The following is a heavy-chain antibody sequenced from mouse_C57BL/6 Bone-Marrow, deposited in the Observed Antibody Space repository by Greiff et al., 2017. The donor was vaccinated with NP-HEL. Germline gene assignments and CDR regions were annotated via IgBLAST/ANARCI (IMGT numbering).Heavy chain of an antibody. J-gene: IGHJ4*01. CDR1: GYTFTSYW. Sequence: QVQLQQPGAELVRPGTSVKLSCKASGYTFTSYWMHWVKQRPGQGLEWIGVIDPSDSYTNYNQKFKGKATLTVDTSSSTAYMQLSSMTSEDAAVYYCARDHYDSSYYYAMDYWGQGTSVTVSS. D-gene: IGHD1-1*01. CDR2: IDPSDSYT. V-gene: IGHV1-59*01. CDR3: ARDHYDSSYYYAMDY.